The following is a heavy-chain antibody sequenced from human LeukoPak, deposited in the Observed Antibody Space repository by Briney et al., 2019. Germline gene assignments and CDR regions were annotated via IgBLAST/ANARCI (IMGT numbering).Heavy chain of an antibody. CDR1: GGSFSGYY. D-gene: IGHD2-2*01. J-gene: IGHJ6*02. CDR2: INHSGST. Sequence: SETLSXTCAXYGGSFSGYYWSWIRQPPGKGLEWIGEINHSGSTNYNPSLKSRVTISVDTSKNQFSLKLSSVTAADTAVYYCARTGYCSSTSCRPYYGMDVWGQGTTVTVSS. V-gene: IGHV4-34*01. CDR3: ARTGYCSSTSCRPYYGMDV.